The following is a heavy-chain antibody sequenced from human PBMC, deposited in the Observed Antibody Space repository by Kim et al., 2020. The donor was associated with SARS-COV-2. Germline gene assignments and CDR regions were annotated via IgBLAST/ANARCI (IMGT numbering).Heavy chain of an antibody. CDR3: AIAVAALDAFDI. CDR2: IYYSGST. V-gene: IGHV4-31*03. Sequence: SETLSLTCTVSGGSISSGGYYWSWIRQHPGKGLEWIGYIYYSGSTYYNPSLKSRVTISVDTSKNQFSLKLTSVTAADTAVYYCAIAVAALDAFDIWGQGTMVTVSS. J-gene: IGHJ3*02. D-gene: IGHD6-19*01. CDR1: GGSISSGGYY.